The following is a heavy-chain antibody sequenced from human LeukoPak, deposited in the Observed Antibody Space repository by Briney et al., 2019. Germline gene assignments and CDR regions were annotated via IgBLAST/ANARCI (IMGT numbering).Heavy chain of an antibody. CDR1: GYTFTSYG. D-gene: IGHD6-13*01. V-gene: IGHV1-18*01. CDR3: ARGLRRIAAAGTLDAFDI. J-gene: IGHJ3*02. CDR2: ISAYNGNT. Sequence: GASVKVSRKASGYTFTSYGISWVRQAPGQGLEWMGWISAYNGNTNYAQKLQGRVTMTTDTSTSTAYMELGSLRSDDTAVYYCARGLRRIAAAGTLDAFDIWGQGTMVTVSP.